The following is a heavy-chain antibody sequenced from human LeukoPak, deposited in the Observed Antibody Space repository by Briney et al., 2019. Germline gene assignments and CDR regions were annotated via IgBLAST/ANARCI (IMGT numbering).Heavy chain of an antibody. Sequence: PSETLSLTCTVSGGSISNYYWSWIRQPPGKGLEWLGYIYSSGSTDFNPSLKSRVTISVDTSKNHFSLNLSSVTAADTAVYYCARWGSIAAARFDYWGQGTLVTVSS. J-gene: IGHJ4*02. V-gene: IGHV4-59*01. CDR1: GGSISNYY. CDR3: ARWGSIAAARFDY. D-gene: IGHD6-13*01. CDR2: IYSSGST.